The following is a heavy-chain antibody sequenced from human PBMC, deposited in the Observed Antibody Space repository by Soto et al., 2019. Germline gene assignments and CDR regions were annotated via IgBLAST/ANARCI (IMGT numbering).Heavy chain of an antibody. J-gene: IGHJ4*02. Sequence: PSENYSRTPPRSIFTATGITWARPAPGQGLEWMGWISAYNGNTNYAQKLQGRVTMTTDTSTSGAYMELRSLRSDVTAVYYCARGDIAAADFDYGGQGTLVTVAS. V-gene: IGHV1-18*01. CDR3: ARGDIAAADFDY. D-gene: IGHD6-13*01. CDR2: ISAYNGNT. CDR1: RSIFTATG.